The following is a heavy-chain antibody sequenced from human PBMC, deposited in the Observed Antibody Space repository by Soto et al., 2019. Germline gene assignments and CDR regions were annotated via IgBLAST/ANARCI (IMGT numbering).Heavy chain of an antibody. J-gene: IGHJ3*02. V-gene: IGHV3-11*01. D-gene: IGHD2-2*02. CDR3: VREGRSSTSCNTGCAFDI. CDR1: GFTFSDYY. CDR2: ISSSSSSI. Sequence: PGGSLRLSCAASGFTFSDYYMSWIRQTPGKGLEWISYISSSSSSIYYADSVRGRFTISRDNAKNSLFLQMISLRAEDTAVYYCVREGRSSTSCNTGCAFDIWGQGTMVTVSS.